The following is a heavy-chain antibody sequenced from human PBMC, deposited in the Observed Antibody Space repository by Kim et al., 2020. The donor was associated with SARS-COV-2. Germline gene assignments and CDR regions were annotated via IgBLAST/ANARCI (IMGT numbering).Heavy chain of an antibody. J-gene: IGHJ4*01. D-gene: IGHD2-15*01. Sequence: GGSLRLSCAASGFTFSSYAMYWVRQAPGKGLERVAVISYDGSNKYYADSVKGRFTISRDNSKNTLYLQMNSLRAEDTAVYYCAREGGGSGHHPRFDYWG. V-gene: IGHV3-30*04. CDR2: ISYDGSNK. CDR3: AREGGGSGHHPRFDY. CDR1: GFTFSSYA.